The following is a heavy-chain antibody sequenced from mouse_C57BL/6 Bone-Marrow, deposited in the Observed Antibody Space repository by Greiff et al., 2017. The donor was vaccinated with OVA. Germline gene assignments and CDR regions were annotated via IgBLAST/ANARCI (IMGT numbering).Heavy chain of an antibody. V-gene: IGHV1-39*01. CDR1: GYSFTDYH. Sequence: EVQLQESGPELVQPGASVKISCKASGYSFTDYHMTWVKQSNGKSLEWIGVINPHYGTTSYNQTFKGTATLTVDQSSSTAYMQLNSLTSEDSAVYYCARDVDDPDFWGQGTTLTVSS. CDR3: ARDVDDPDF. CDR2: INPHYGTT. J-gene: IGHJ2*01.